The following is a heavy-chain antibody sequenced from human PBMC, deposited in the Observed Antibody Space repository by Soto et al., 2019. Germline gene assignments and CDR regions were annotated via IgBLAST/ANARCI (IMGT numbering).Heavy chain of an antibody. CDR1: GYTFTSYA. V-gene: IGHV1-3*01. CDR2: INAGNGNT. Sequence: QVQLVQSGAEVKKPGASVKVSCKASGYTFTSYAMHWVRQAPGQRLEWMGWINAGNGNTKYSQKSQGRVTITRDTSASTAYMELSSLRSEDTAVYYCASSELYYYDSSGPITTDWGQGTLVTVSS. CDR3: ASSELYYYDSSGPITTD. D-gene: IGHD3-22*01. J-gene: IGHJ4*02.